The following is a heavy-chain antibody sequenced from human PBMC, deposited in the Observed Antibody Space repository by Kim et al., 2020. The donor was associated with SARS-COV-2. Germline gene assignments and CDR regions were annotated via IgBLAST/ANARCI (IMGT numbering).Heavy chain of an antibody. CDR3: ARSVIYCSGGSCYETDY. V-gene: IGHV3-53*04. CDR1: GFTVSSNY. J-gene: IGHJ4*02. CDR2: IYSGGST. Sequence: GGSLRLSCAASGFTVSSNYMSWVRQAPGKGLEWVSVIYSGGSTYYADSVKGRFTISGHNSKNTLYLQMNSLRAEDTAVYYCARSVIYCSGGSCYETDYWGQGTLVTVSS. D-gene: IGHD2-15*01.